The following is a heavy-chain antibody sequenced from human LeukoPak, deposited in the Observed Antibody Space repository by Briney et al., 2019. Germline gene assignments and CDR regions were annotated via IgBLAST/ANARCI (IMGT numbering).Heavy chain of an antibody. CDR2: ITTSSAYI. CDR3: ARDGVFFDY. J-gene: IGHJ4*02. Sequence: GGSLRLSCAASGFTFSTYNMNWVRQAPGKGLEWVSAITTSSAYIYYADSVRGRFTISRDNAKNSLYLQMNSLRDDDTAVYYCARDGVFFDYWGQGTLVTVSS. D-gene: IGHD2-8*01. V-gene: IGHV3-21*01. CDR1: GFTFSTYN.